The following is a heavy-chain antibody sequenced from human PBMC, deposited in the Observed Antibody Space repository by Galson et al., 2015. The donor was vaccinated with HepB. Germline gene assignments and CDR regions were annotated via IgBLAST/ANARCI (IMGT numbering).Heavy chain of an antibody. CDR1: GDSVSSNSAA. D-gene: IGHD6-13*01. CDR3: ARLPTDPYSSSWYAYFDY. CDR2: TYYRSKWYN. J-gene: IGHJ4*02. Sequence: CAISGDSVSSNSAAWNWIRQSPSRGLEWLGRTYYRSKWYNDYAVSVKSRITINPDTSKNQFSLQLNSVTPEDTAVYYCARLPTDPYSSSWYAYFDYWGQGTLVTVSS. V-gene: IGHV6-1*01.